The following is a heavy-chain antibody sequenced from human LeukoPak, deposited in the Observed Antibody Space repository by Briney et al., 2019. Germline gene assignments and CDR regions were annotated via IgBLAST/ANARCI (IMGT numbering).Heavy chain of an antibody. Sequence: PSETLSLTCTVSGGSISSYYWSWIRQPPGKGLEWIGYIYYSGSTNYNPSLKSRVTISVDTSKNQFSLKLSSVTAADTAVYYCAKDFLQLTYWGQGTLVTVSS. CDR1: GGSISSYY. V-gene: IGHV4-59*01. CDR3: AKDFLQLTY. J-gene: IGHJ4*02. CDR2: IYYSGST. D-gene: IGHD5-18*01.